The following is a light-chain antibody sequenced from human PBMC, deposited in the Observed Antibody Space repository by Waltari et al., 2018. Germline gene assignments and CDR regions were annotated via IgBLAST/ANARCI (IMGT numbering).Light chain of an antibody. Sequence: NFMLTQPHSVSESPGKTVIISCTGSSGSIASNYVQWSQHRPGSAPPPVIYEHNQRPSGVPDRFSGSIDSSSNSASLTISGLRNEDEADYYCQSSDNNYHVVFGGGTKLTVL. V-gene: IGLV6-57*02. CDR2: EHN. J-gene: IGLJ2*01. CDR1: SGSIASNY. CDR3: QSSDNNYHVV.